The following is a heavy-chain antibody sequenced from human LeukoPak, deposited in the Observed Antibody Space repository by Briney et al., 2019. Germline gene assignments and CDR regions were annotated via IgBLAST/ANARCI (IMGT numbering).Heavy chain of an antibody. V-gene: IGHV5-51*01. CDR1: GYSFTSYW. Sequence: GESLKISFKGSGYSFTSYWIGWVRQMPGKGLEWMGIIYPGDSDTRYSPSFQGQVTISADKSISTAYLQWSSLKASDTAMYYCARLTIAAAGSNWFDPWGQGTLVTVSS. CDR2: IYPGDSDT. D-gene: IGHD6-13*01. CDR3: ARLTIAAAGSNWFDP. J-gene: IGHJ5*02.